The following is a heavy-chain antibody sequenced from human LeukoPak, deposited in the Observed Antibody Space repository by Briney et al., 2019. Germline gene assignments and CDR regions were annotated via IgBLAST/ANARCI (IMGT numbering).Heavy chain of an antibody. V-gene: IGHV3-21*01. CDR2: ISSSSSYI. CDR3: ARGGDIVAYNY. J-gene: IGHJ4*02. D-gene: IGHD5-12*01. CDR1: GFTFSSYG. Sequence: GGSLRLSCAASGFTFSSYGMPWVRQAPGKGLEWVSSISSSSSYIYYADSVKGRFTISRDNAKNSLYLQMNSLRAEDTAVYYCARGGDIVAYNYWGQGTLVTVSS.